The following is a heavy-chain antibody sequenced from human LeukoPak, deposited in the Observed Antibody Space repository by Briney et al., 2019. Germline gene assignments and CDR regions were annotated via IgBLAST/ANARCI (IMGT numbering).Heavy chain of an antibody. CDR1: GFSFTTNW. V-gene: IGHV3-7*01. Sequence: GGSLRLSCAASGFSFTTNWMHWVRQTPGKRLEWVAGLNEDGTVKYYVDSVKGRFTISRDNAKNSLYLQMNRRRAEDTGVYFCANVPRSTVSYWGRGTLVTVSS. J-gene: IGHJ4*02. CDR2: LNEDGTVK. D-gene: IGHD2-15*01. CDR3: ANVPRSTVSY.